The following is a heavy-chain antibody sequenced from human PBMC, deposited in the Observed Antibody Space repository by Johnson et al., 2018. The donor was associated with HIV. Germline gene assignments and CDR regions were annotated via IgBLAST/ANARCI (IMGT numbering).Heavy chain of an antibody. J-gene: IGHJ3*02. V-gene: IGHV3-23*04. CDR1: GFTFRSYA. CDR3: ARDQGQGLTQVWDAFDI. D-gene: IGHD6-19*01. CDR2: VTGSGGTS. Sequence: VQLVESGGGVVQPGRSLRLSCAASGFTFRSYAMHWVRQAPGKGLEWVSSVTGSGGTSYYADSVKGRFTISRDNSKNTLYLQMNSLRAEDTAVDFCARDQGQGLTQVWDAFDIWGQGTLVTVSS.